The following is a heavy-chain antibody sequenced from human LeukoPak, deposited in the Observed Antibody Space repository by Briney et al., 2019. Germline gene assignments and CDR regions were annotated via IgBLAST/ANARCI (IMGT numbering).Heavy chain of an antibody. CDR1: GDSIGSSNYY. CDR2: IYTSGST. Sequence: SETLSLTCTVSGDSIGSSNYYWSWIRQPAGKGLEWIGRIYTSGSTNYNPSLKSRVTISVDTSKNQFSLKLSSVTAADTAVYYCASQLHKTGSLTSDYWGQGTLVTVSS. J-gene: IGHJ4*02. CDR3: ASQLHKTGSLTSDY. V-gene: IGHV4-61*02. D-gene: IGHD7-27*01.